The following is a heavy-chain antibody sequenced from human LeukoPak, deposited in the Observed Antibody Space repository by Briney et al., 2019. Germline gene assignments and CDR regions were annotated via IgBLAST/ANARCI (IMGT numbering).Heavy chain of an antibody. CDR1: GFPFSSYE. CDR3: ARDRYYYDSSGSGLDH. Sequence: GGSLRLSCAASGFPFSSYEMNWVRQAPGKGLEWVSSISSSSSYIYYADSVKGRFTISRDNAKNSLYLQMNSLRAEDTAVYYCARDRYYYDSSGSGLDHWGQGTLVTVSS. D-gene: IGHD3-22*01. CDR2: ISSSSSYI. V-gene: IGHV3-21*01. J-gene: IGHJ4*02.